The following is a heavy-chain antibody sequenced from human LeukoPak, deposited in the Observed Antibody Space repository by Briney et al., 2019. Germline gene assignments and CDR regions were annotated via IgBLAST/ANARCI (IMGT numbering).Heavy chain of an antibody. CDR3: ARDNSVRDEAWWFNP. D-gene: IGHD5-24*01. J-gene: IGHJ5*02. CDR2: ISGSGGRT. CDR1: GFTFSSYA. Sequence: GGSLRLSCAASGFTFSSYAMTWVRQPPGKGLEWVSTISGSGGRTYYADSVKGRFTISRDDSKNTLYLQMNSLRAEDTAVYYCARDNSVRDEAWWFNPWGQGTLVTVSS. V-gene: IGHV3-23*01.